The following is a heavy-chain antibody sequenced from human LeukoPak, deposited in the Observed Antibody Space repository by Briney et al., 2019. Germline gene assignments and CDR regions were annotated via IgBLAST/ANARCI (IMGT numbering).Heavy chain of an antibody. CDR1: GFTFSSYA. Sequence: GGSLRLSCAASGFTFSSYAMHWVRQAPGKGLEWVAVISYDGSNKYYADSVKGRFTISRDNSKNTLYLQMNSLRAEDTAVYYCAREAAVGYFDYWGQGTLVTVSS. J-gene: IGHJ4*02. CDR2: ISYDGSNK. V-gene: IGHV3-30-3*01. CDR3: AREAAVGYFDY.